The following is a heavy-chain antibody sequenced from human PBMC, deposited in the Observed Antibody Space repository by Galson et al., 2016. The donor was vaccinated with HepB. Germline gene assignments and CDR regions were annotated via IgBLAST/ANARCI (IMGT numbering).Heavy chain of an antibody. V-gene: IGHV3-21*01. Sequence: SLRLSCAASEFTFSTYSMNWVRQAPGKGLEWVSSITSDGGYTYYADSARGRFTISRDNAQNSLYLQMNSLRAEDTAVYYCARGPPPSYGMDVWGQGTTVTVSS. J-gene: IGHJ6*02. CDR2: ITSDGGYT. CDR3: ARGPPPSYGMDV. CDR1: EFTFSTYS.